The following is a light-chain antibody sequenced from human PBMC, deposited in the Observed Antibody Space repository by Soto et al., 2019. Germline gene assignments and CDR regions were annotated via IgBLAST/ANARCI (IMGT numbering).Light chain of an antibody. CDR3: QQYYSYPST. CDR2: AAS. CDR1: QGISSY. V-gene: IGKV1-8*01. J-gene: IGKJ4*01. Sequence: AIRMTQSPSSLSASTGDRVTITCRASQGISSYLAWYQQKPGKAPKLLIYAASTLQSGVPSRFSGSGSGTDFTLTISCLQSEDVATYYCQQYYSYPSTFGGGTKVEIK.